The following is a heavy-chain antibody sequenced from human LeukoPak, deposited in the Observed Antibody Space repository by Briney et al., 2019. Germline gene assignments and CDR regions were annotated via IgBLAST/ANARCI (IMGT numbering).Heavy chain of an antibody. CDR3: ARIPPDRRVPAAMGAFDI. J-gene: IGHJ3*02. Sequence: SGPTLVNPTQTLTLTCTFSGFSLSTSGMCVSWIRQPPGKALEWLARIDWDDDKYYSTSLKTRLTISKDTSKNQVVLTMTNMDPVDTASYYCARIPPDRRVPAAMGAFDIWGQGTMVTVSS. CDR1: GFSLSTSGMC. V-gene: IGHV2-70*11. CDR2: IDWDDDK. D-gene: IGHD2-2*01.